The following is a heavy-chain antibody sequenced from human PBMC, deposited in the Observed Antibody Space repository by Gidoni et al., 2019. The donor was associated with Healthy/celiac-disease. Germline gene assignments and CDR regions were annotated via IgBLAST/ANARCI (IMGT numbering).Heavy chain of an antibody. CDR2: IYTSGST. V-gene: IGHV4-61*02. J-gene: IGHJ4*02. D-gene: IGHD3-16*01. CDR3: ASEGRFEGDLDY. CDR1: GGSISSGSYY. Sequence: QVQLQESGPGLVKPSQTMSLTCTVSGGSISSGSYYWSWIRQPAGKGLEWIGRIYTSGSTNYNPSLKSRVTISVDTSKNQFSLKLSSVTAADTAVYYCASEGRFEGDLDYWGQGTLVTVSS.